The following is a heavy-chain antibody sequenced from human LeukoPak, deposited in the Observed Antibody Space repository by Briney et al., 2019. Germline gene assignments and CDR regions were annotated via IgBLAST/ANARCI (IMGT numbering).Heavy chain of an antibody. Sequence: SETLSLTCTVSGGSISKYYWSWIRQSPGKGLEWLGYVHDSAGTIYNPSLKSRVTISVGTSKTQFSLKVTSVTTADTAVYYCAKGRKDFDTNLGPFDSWGQGILVTVSS. J-gene: IGHJ4*02. CDR2: VHDSAGT. CDR1: GGSISKYY. V-gene: IGHV4-59*01. CDR3: AKGRKDFDTNLGPFDS. D-gene: IGHD3-9*01.